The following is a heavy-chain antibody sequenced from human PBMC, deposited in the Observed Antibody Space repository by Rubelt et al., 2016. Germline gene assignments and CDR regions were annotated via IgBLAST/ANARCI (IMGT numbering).Heavy chain of an antibody. CDR2: INPNSGGT. J-gene: IGHJ4*02. D-gene: IGHD2-8*01. CDR3: ARQAMAGPGGELDY. CDR1: GYTFIGHY. V-gene: IGHV1-2*02. Sequence: QVQLVQSGAEVKKPGASVKVSCKASGYTFIGHYIHWVRQAPGQGLEWMGWINPNSGGTSFAPNFQGRVTMTRDTSIRTVYMGVGSVTSDDTALYYCARQAMAGPGGELDYWGQGTLVTVSS.